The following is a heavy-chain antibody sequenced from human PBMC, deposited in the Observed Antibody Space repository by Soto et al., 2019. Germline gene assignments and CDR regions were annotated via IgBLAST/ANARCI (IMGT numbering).Heavy chain of an antibody. CDR2: IYYSGST. J-gene: IGHJ3*02. CDR3: ARDRGGYCSGGSCYPDAFDI. V-gene: IGHV4-59*01. CDR1: GGSISSYY. D-gene: IGHD2-15*01. Sequence: SETLSLTCTVSGGSISSYYWSWIRQPPGKGLEWIGYIYYSGSTNYNPSLKSRVTISVETSKNQISMKMRSVTAADTAVYYCARDRGGYCSGGSCYPDAFDIWGQGTMLTVSS.